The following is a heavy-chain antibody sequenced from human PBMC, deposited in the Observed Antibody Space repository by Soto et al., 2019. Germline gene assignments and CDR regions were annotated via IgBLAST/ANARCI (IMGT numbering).Heavy chain of an antibody. CDR2: ISGYNGNT. CDR1: GYTFTSYG. J-gene: IGHJ5*02. D-gene: IGHD2-21*01. Sequence: GASVKVSCKASGYTFTSYGISWVRQAPGQGLEWMGWISGYNGNTNYAQKFQGSVTMTTDTSTSTAYMELRSLRSDDTAVYYCVRDWHTVIKGNCFDPWGQGTLVTVSS. CDR3: VRDWHTVIKGNCFDP. V-gene: IGHV1-18*01.